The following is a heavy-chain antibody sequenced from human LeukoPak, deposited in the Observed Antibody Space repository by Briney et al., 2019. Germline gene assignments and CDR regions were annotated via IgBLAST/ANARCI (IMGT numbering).Heavy chain of an antibody. CDR2: IKHDGSEK. CDR3: AREKVYYGMDV. V-gene: IGHV3-7*03. Sequence: GGSLRLSCAASGFIFTNYFMSWVRQAPGKGLEWVASIKHDGSEKYYVDSVRGRFTISRGNTMNSLYLQMNSLRAEDTAVYYCAREKVYYGMDVWGQGTTVTVSS. J-gene: IGHJ6*02. CDR1: GFIFTNYF.